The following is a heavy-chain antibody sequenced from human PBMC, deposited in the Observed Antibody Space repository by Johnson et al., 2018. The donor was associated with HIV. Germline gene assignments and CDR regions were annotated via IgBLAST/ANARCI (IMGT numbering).Heavy chain of an antibody. CDR2: ISSNGGST. D-gene: IGHD1-7*01. Sequence: VQLVESGGGLVKPGGSLRLSCAASGFTFSNAWMSWVRQAPGKGLEYVSAISSNGGSTYYANSVKGRFTISRDNSKNTLYLQMNSLRAEETAVYYCAREKLELGIYAFDIWGQGTMVTVSS. J-gene: IGHJ3*02. CDR3: AREKLELGIYAFDI. CDR1: GFTFSNAW. V-gene: IGHV3-64*01.